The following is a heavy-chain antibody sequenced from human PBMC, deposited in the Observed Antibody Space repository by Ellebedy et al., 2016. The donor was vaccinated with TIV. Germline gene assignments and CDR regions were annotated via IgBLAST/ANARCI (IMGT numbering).Heavy chain of an antibody. CDR3: AMWDETKRGFAV. J-gene: IGHJ3*01. CDR2: SHFTGKT. D-gene: IGHD1-26*01. V-gene: IGHV4-59*08. Sequence: MPGGSLRLSCTVPGASISDYYYTWIRQSHGAGTEWIGYSHFTGKTNYNPSLRSRIKVSVDTSKSQSSLKLSSVTATDTALDYCAMWDETKRGFAVWGRGTMVTVSS. CDR1: GASISDYY.